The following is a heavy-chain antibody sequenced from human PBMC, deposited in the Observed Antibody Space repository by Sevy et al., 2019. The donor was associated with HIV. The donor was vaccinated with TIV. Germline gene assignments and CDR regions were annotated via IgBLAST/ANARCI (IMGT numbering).Heavy chain of an antibody. J-gene: IGHJ4*02. Sequence: SETLSLPCTVSGGSISSYCCNWIRQSPGKGLEWIGYMCHTGITNYNPSLQSRVPISLDTSRNQFSLRLSSVTAADTAVYYCARAGHSYGLFDYWGQGTLVTVSS. V-gene: IGHV4-59*13. CDR2: MCHTGIT. CDR1: GGSISSYC. D-gene: IGHD5-18*01. CDR3: ARAGHSYGLFDY.